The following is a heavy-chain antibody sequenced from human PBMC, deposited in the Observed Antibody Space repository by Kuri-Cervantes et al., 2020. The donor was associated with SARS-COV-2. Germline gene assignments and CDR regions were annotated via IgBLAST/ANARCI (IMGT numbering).Heavy chain of an antibody. CDR2: VNHRGST. CDR1: GESFSGYY. Sequence: SETLSLTCAFYGESFSGYYWNWIRQSPGKGLEWIGEVNHRGSTNYNPSLKSRVTISVDTSSNQFSLKLSSVTAADTAVYYCATLPYCTNGVCYTYYYYYMDVWGKGTTVTVSS. CDR3: ATLPYCTNGVCYTYYYYYMDV. D-gene: IGHD2-8*01. J-gene: IGHJ6*03. V-gene: IGHV4-34*01.